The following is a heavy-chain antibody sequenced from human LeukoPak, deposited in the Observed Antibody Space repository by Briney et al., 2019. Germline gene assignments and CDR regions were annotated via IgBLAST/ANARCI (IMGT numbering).Heavy chain of an antibody. CDR1: RFTFSSYS. D-gene: IGHD6-13*01. J-gene: IGHJ4*02. CDR2: ISSSSSYI. Sequence: GGSLRLSCAASRFTFSSYSMNWVRQAPGKGLEWVSSISSSSSYIYYADSVKGRFTISRDNAKNSLYLQMNSLRAEDTAVYYCARDPVRGSWHTDPFDYWGQGTLVTVSS. CDR3: ARDPVRGSWHTDPFDY. V-gene: IGHV3-21*01.